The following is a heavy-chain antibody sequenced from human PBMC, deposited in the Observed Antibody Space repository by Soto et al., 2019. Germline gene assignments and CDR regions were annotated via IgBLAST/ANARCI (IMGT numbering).Heavy chain of an antibody. D-gene: IGHD6-13*01. Sequence: SETLSLTCTVSGGSISSYYWTWIRQPPGKGLEWIGYIYYSGSTNYNPSLKSRVTISVATSKTQFSLKLSSVTAADTAVYYCARQEGYTHYMEVGGKGPRSPSP. CDR1: GGSISSYY. CDR3: ARQEGYTHYMEV. J-gene: IGHJ6*03. CDR2: IYYSGST. V-gene: IGHV4-59*08.